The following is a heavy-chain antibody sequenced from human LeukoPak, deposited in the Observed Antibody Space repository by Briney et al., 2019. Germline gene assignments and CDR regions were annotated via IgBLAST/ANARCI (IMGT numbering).Heavy chain of an antibody. CDR1: GGSFSGYY. V-gene: IGHV4-34*01. CDR2: INHSGST. J-gene: IGHJ4*02. D-gene: IGHD3-10*01. CDR3: ATSSPYGSGIGSN. Sequence: SETLSLTCAVYGGSFSGYYWSWIRQPPGKGLEWIGEINHSGSTNYNPSLKSRVTISVDTSKNQFSLKLSSVTAADTAVYYCATSSPYGSGIGSNWGQGTLVTVS.